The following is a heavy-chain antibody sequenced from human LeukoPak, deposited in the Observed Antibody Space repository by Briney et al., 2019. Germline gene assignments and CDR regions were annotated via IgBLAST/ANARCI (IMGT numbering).Heavy chain of an antibody. CDR3: ARGVAVAGTADY. V-gene: IGHV1-2*02. Sequence: GASVKVSCKASVYTFTGYYMHWVRQAPGQGLEWMGWINPNSGGTNYAQKFQGRVTMTRDTSISTAYMELTRLSSDDTAVYYCARGVAVAGTADYWGQGTLVTVSS. CDR2: INPNSGGT. D-gene: IGHD6-19*01. CDR1: VYTFTGYY. J-gene: IGHJ4*02.